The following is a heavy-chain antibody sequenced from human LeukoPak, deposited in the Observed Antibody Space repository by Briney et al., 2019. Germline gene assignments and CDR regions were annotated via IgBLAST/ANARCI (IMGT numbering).Heavy chain of an antibody. CDR3: AKDTSHSSSWYENWFDP. V-gene: IGHV3-30*18. CDR1: GFTFRSYG. D-gene: IGHD6-13*01. J-gene: IGHJ5*02. Sequence: GGSLRLSCAASGFTFRSYGMHWVRQAPGKGLGWVAVISYDGSNKYYADSVKGRFTISRDNSKNTLCLQMNSLRTEDTAVYYCAKDTSHSSSWYENWFDPWGQGTLVTVSS. CDR2: ISYDGSNK.